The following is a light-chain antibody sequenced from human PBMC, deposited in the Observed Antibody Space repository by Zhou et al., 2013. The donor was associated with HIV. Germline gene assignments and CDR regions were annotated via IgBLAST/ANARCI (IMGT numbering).Light chain of an antibody. Sequence: DFQMTQSPPSLSASVGDKVTITCRASEGINHYLAWYQQKPGKVPELLIYGASTLHSGVPSRFSGSGSGTHFTLTISSLQPEDVATYYCQKXYSAPLTFGGGTKVEIK. CDR2: GAS. V-gene: IGKV1-27*01. CDR3: QKXYSAPLT. CDR1: EGINHY. J-gene: IGKJ4*01.